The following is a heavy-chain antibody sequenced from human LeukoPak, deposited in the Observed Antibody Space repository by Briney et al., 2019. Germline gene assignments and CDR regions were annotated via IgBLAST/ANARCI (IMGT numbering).Heavy chain of an antibody. CDR3: AKDMRTNYYYYGMDV. Sequence: PGGSLRLSCAASGFTFDDYAMHWVRQAPGKGLEWVSGISWNSGSIGYADSVKGRFTISRDNAKNSLYLQMNSLRAVDTALYYCAKDMRTNYYYYGMDVWGQGTTVTVSS. CDR2: ISWNSGSI. CDR1: GFTFDDYA. V-gene: IGHV3-9*01. J-gene: IGHJ6*02.